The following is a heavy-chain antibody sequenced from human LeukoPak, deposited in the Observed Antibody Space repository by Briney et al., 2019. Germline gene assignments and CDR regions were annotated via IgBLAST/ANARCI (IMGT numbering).Heavy chain of an antibody. CDR1: GFTFSTYW. CDR3: TTTYHYDSSPGSFDY. D-gene: IGHD3-22*01. Sequence: GGSLRLSCVASGFTFSTYWMTWVRQAPGKGLEWLGRIKSKADGGISDYAEPVKGRFTFSRDDSKNTLYLLMNSLKTEDTAVYYCTTTYHYDSSPGSFDYWGQGTLVTVSS. J-gene: IGHJ4*02. CDR2: IKSKADGGIS. V-gene: IGHV3-15*01.